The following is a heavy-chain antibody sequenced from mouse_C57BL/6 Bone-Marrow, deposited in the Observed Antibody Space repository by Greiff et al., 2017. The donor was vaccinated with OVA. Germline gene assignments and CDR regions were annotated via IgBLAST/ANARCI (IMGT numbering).Heavy chain of an antibody. CDR2: INPGSGGT. Sequence: VQLQQSGAELVRPGTSVKVSCKASGYAFTNYVIEWVKQRTGQGLEWIGEINPGSGGTNYNEKFKGKATLTADKSSSTAYMQLSSLTSEDSAVYFCARPYGNDLYAMDYWGQGTSVTVSS. D-gene: IGHD2-2*01. J-gene: IGHJ4*01. CDR1: GYAFTNYV. V-gene: IGHV1-54*01. CDR3: ARPYGNDLYAMDY.